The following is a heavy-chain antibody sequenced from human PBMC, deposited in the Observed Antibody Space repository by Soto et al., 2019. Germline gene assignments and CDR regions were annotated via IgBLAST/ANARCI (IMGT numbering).Heavy chain of an antibody. J-gene: IGHJ6*02. CDR3: GKDTLDCSGGDCPLYYYYGMDV. CDR1: GFTFRSYG. CDR2: ISNDGTNK. V-gene: IGHV3-30*18. D-gene: IGHD2-15*01. Sequence: GGSLRLSCAASGFTFRSYGMHWVRQAPGKGLEWPAVISNDGTNKYLADSVKGRLTLSRDNSRNTLSLEINNLRPEDTAVYYCGKDTLDCSGGDCPLYYYYGMDVWGQGTTVTVSS.